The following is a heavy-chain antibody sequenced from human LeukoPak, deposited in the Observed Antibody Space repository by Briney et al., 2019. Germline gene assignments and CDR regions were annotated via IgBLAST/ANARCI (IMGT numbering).Heavy chain of an antibody. V-gene: IGHV3-20*01. CDR3: ARVSAIAAADTAAFDI. J-gene: IGHJ3*02. Sequence: GGSLRLSCAASGFTFDDYGMSWVRQAPGKGLEWVSGINWNGGSTGYADSVKGRFTISRDNAKNSLYLQMNSLRAEDTALYHCARVSAIAAADTAAFDIWGQGTMVTVSS. CDR1: GFTFDDYG. CDR2: INWNGGST. D-gene: IGHD6-13*01.